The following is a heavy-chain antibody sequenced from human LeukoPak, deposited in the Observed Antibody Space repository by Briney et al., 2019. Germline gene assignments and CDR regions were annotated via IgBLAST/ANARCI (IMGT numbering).Heavy chain of an antibody. Sequence: SETLSLTCIVSGGSISTNTYYWGWIRLPPGKGLEWIGEIHHRGTTYYNPSLRSRVTISVDTSKNQFSLRLTSVTAADTAVYYCARDSMDVWGKGTTVTVSS. CDR2: IHHRGTT. J-gene: IGHJ6*04. CDR3: ARDSMDV. CDR1: GGSISTNTYY. V-gene: IGHV4-39*07.